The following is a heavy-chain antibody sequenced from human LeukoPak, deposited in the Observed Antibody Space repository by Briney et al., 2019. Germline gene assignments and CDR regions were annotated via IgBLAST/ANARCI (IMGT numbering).Heavy chain of an antibody. D-gene: IGHD2/OR15-2a*01. CDR3: ARRISPNAFDI. J-gene: IGHJ3*02. Sequence: GGSLRLSCAASGFTSSNYWMHWVRQAPGKGLVWVSRINSDGSSTNYADSVKGRFTISRDNAKNTLYLQMNSLRAEDTAVYYCARRISPNAFDIWGQGKMVTVSS. CDR2: INSDGSST. V-gene: IGHV3-74*01. CDR1: GFTSSNYW.